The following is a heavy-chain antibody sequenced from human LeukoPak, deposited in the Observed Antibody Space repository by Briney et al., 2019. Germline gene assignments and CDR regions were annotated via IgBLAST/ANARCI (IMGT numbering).Heavy chain of an antibody. CDR2: ISGSGGST. CDR1: GFTFSSYA. V-gene: IGHV3-23*01. J-gene: IGHJ1*01. D-gene: IGHD3-22*01. Sequence: GGSLRLSRAASGFTFSSYAMSWVRQAPGKGLEWVSAISGSGGSTYYADSVKGRFTISRDNSKNTLYLQMNSLRAEDTAVYYCAKVPYYDSSGPTEYFQHWGQGTLVTVSS. CDR3: AKVPYYDSSGPTEYFQH.